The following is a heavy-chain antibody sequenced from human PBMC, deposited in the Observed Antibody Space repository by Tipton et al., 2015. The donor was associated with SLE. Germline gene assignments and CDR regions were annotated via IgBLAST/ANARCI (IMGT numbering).Heavy chain of an antibody. CDR2: INPSGGGT. V-gene: IGHV1-46*01. J-gene: IGHJ1*01. Sequence: QLVQSGAEVRKPGASVKVSCKASGYTFTSYYMHWVRQAPGQGLEWMGIINPSGGGTSYAQKFQGRVTLTRDTSTSTVYMELSSLTSEDTAVYYCARDVGGNSVYFQHWGQGTLVTVSS. CDR1: GYTFTSYY. D-gene: IGHD4-23*01. CDR3: ARDVGGNSVYFQH.